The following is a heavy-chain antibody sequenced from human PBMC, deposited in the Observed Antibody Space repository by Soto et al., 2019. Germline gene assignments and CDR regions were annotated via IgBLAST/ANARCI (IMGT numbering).Heavy chain of an antibody. CDR2: IWYDGSNK. V-gene: IGHV3-33*01. J-gene: IGHJ4*02. D-gene: IGHD2-2*01. CDR1: GFTFSSYG. CDR3: ARGLSTFDY. Sequence: QVQLVESGGGVVQPGRSLRLSCAASGFTFSSYGIHWVRQAPGKGLEWVAVIWYDGSNKYYADSVKGRFTISRDNSKNTLYLQMNSLRAEDTAVYYCARGLSTFDYWGQGTLVTVSS.